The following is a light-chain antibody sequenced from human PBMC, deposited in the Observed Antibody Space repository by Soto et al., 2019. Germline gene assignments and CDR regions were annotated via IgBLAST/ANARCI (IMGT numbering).Light chain of an antibody. J-gene: IGKJ3*01. CDR2: RAS. CDR3: QQYETYSGT. Sequence: DIQMTQSPSSLSESVGDRVTITCRASQIINTWLAWYQQKPGKAPKLLIYRASNLVNGVPSRFSGSGSGTEFTLTISSLQPDDFSIYYCQQYETYSGTFGPGTKVDL. CDR1: QIINTW. V-gene: IGKV1-5*03.